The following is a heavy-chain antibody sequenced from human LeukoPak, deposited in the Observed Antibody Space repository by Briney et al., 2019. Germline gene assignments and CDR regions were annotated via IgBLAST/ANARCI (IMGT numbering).Heavy chain of an antibody. CDR1: GFIVSSNY. V-gene: IGHV3-74*01. D-gene: IGHD2-2*01. CDR3: ARVCSSTSCYG. J-gene: IGHJ4*02. CDR2: VNSDGSDT. Sequence: PGGSLRLSCAASGFIVSSNYMNWVRQAPGKGLVWVSRVNSDGSDTIYADSVKGRCTISRDNAKNTVFLQMNSLRAEDTAVYYCARVCSSTSCYGWGQGTLVTVSS.